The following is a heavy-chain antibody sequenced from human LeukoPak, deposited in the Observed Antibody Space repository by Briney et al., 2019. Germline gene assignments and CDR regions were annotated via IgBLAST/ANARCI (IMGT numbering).Heavy chain of an antibody. J-gene: IGHJ6*02. CDR1: GYTLTELS. V-gene: IGHV1-24*01. CDR3: ATGVVVPADTYYYYGTDV. D-gene: IGHD2-2*01. Sequence: ASVKVSCKVSGYTLTELSMHWVRQAPGKGLEWMGGFDPEDGETIYAQKFQGRVTMTEDTSTDTAYMELSSLRSEDTAVYYCATGVVVPADTYYYYGTDVWGQGTTVTVSS. CDR2: FDPEDGET.